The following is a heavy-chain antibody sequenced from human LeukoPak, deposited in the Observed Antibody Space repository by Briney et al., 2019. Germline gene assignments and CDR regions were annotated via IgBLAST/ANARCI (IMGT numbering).Heavy chain of an antibody. CDR2: IYYSRRT. CDR3: ARGGQWRNY. J-gene: IGHJ4*02. CDR1: GGSLCGGGYY. Sequence: SQTLSLTSTVSGGSLCGGGYYCSCTRQHPGKGLEWIPYIYYSRRTYYNPSLKSRVTISVDTSKNQFSLKLSSVTAADTAVYYCARGGQWRNYWGQGTLVTVSS. V-gene: IGHV4-31*03. D-gene: IGHD6-19*01.